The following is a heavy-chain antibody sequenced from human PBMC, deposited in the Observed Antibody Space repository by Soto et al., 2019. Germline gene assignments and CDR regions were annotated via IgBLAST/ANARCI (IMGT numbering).Heavy chain of an antibody. CDR1: GFSLTTSGVG. CDR2: IYWDDAQ. CDR3: XXXXXXXXXFDWSGLGYYFDY. D-gene: IGHD3-9*01. Sequence: QITLKESGPTLVEPTQTLTLTCTFSGFSLTTSGVGVGWIRQPPGKALEWLALIYWDDAQRYNPSLKSRLTITXDXXKXXXXXXXXXXXXXXXXXXXXXXXXXXXXXFDWSGLGYYFDYWGQGTLVTVSS. V-gene: IGHV2-5*02. J-gene: IGHJ4*02.